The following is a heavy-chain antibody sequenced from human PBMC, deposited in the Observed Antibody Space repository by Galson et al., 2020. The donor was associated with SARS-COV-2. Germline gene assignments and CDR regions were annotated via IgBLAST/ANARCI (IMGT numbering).Heavy chain of an antibody. Sequence: KIGESLKIPCKGSGYSFTSYWISWVRQMPGKGLEWMGRIDPSDSYTNYSPSFQGHVTISADKSISTAYLQWSSLKASDTAMYYCARHVGRTIFGVVTFDFDLWGRGTLVTVSS. J-gene: IGHJ2*01. CDR3: ARHVGRTIFGVVTFDFDL. CDR1: GYSFTSYW. V-gene: IGHV5-10-1*01. D-gene: IGHD3-3*01. CDR2: IDPSDSYT.